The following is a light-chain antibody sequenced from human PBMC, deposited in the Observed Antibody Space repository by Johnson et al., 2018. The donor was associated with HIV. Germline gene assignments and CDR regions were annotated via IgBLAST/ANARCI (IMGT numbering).Light chain of an antibody. V-gene: IGLV1-51*02. Sequence: QSVLTQPPSVSAAPGQKVTISCSGSTSNIGNNYVSWYQHLPGTAPKLLICENNKRPSGIPDRFSGSKSGTSATLGITGLQTGDEADYYCRTWDSSLSAHYVFGTGTKITVL. CDR1: TSNIGNNY. J-gene: IGLJ1*01. CDR2: ENN. CDR3: RTWDSSLSAHYV.